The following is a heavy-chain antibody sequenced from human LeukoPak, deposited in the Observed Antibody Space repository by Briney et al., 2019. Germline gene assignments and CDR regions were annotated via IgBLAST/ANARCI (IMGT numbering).Heavy chain of an antibody. Sequence: PPETLSLTCTVSGGSISSYYWSWIRQPAGKGLEWIGGIYTSGSTNYNPSLKSRVTMSVDTSKNQFSLKLSSVTAADTAVYYCARAPPYSGSPPDAFDIWGQGTMVTVSS. CDR3: ARAPPYSGSPPDAFDI. V-gene: IGHV4-4*07. D-gene: IGHD1-26*01. CDR1: GGSISSYY. CDR2: IYTSGST. J-gene: IGHJ3*02.